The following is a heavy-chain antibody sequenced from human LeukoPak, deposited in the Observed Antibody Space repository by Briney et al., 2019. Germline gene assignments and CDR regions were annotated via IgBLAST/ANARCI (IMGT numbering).Heavy chain of an antibody. V-gene: IGHV1-2*02. CDR2: INPNSGGT. CDR1: GGTFSSYA. D-gene: IGHD6-13*01. J-gene: IGHJ4*02. Sequence: GASVKVSCKASGGTFSSYAISWVRQAPGQGLEWMGWINPNSGGTNYAQKFQGRVTMTRDTSISTAYMELSRLRSDDTAVYYCARVDSSSWYYFDYWGQGTLVTVSS. CDR3: ARVDSSSWYYFDY.